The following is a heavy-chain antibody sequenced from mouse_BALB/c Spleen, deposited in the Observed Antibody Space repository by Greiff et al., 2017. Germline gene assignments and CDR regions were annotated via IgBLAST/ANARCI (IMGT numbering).Heavy chain of an antibody. D-gene: IGHD1-1*01. J-gene: IGHJ1*01. CDR3: ARSEDYYGSSYVYFDV. V-gene: IGHV1-82*01. CDR2: IYPGDGDT. Sequence: QVQLKQSGPELVKPGASVKISCKASGYAFSSSWMNWVKQRPGQGLEWIGRIYPGDGDTNYNGKFKGKATLTADKSSSTAYMQLSSLTSVDSAVYFCARSEDYYGSSYVYFDVWGAGTTVTVSS. CDR1: GYAFSSSW.